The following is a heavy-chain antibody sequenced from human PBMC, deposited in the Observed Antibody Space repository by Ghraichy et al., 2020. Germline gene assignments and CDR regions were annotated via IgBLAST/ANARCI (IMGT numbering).Heavy chain of an antibody. CDR2: IKHSGST. Sequence: SETLSLTCAVYGGSFSGYYWSWIRQPPGKGLEWIGGIKHSGSTNYKPSLKSRVTISVATSKNHFSLNLRSVTAADTAVYSCARGDETTASAILSWLLKLVGLLGLFELGGQRTLVTVSS. V-gene: IGHV4-34*01. D-gene: IGHD2-21*02. CDR3: ARGDETTASAILSWLLKLVGLLGLFEL. CDR1: GGSFSGYY. J-gene: IGHJ4*02.